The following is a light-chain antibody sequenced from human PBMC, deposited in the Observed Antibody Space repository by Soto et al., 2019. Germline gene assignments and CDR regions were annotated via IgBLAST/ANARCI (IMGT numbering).Light chain of an antibody. CDR1: SSDVGGYNY. J-gene: IGLJ1*01. Sequence: QSVLTQPASVSGSPGQSITISCTGTSSDVGGYNYVSWYQQHPGKAPKLMIYDVSNRPSGVSNRFSGSKSGNTASLTISGLQAEDEADYYCRSYTSSSTRYVFGPGTKLTVL. CDR3: RSYTSSSTRYV. V-gene: IGLV2-14*01. CDR2: DVS.